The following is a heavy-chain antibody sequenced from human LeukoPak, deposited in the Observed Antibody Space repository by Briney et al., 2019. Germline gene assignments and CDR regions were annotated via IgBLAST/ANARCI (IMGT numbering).Heavy chain of an antibody. J-gene: IGHJ3*02. D-gene: IGHD4-23*01. CDR1: GFTFSSYA. CDR2: ISGSAGST. Sequence: GGSLRLSCAASGFTFSSYAMSWVRQAPGKGLEWVSTISGSAGSTYYADSVKGRFTISRDNSKNTLYLQMSSLRAEDTAVYYCAKDQGDLHDYGGLDAFDIWGQGTMVTVSS. V-gene: IGHV3-23*01. CDR3: AKDQGDLHDYGGLDAFDI.